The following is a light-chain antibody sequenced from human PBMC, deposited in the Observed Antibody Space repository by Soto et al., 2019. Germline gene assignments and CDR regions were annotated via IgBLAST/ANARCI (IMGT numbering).Light chain of an antibody. CDR2: EVS. CDR3: CSYAGSSTYV. V-gene: IGLV2-23*02. Sequence: QSALTQPASVSGSPGQSITISCTGTSSDVGSYNLVSWYQQHPGKAPKLMIYEVSKRPSGVSNRFSGSKSGNTAFLTISGLQAEDEADYYCCSYAGSSTYVFVTGTKLTVL. J-gene: IGLJ1*01. CDR1: SSDVGSYNL.